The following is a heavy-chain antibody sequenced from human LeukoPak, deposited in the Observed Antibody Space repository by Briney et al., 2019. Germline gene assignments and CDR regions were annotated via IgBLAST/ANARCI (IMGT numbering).Heavy chain of an antibody. Sequence: ASVKVSCKASGSTFTGYYMHWVRQAPGQGLEWMGRINPNSGGTNYAQKFQGRVTMTRDTSISTAYMELSRLRSDDTAVYYCARDPHYDSSGTGDWGQGTLVTVSS. CDR2: INPNSGGT. V-gene: IGHV1-2*06. J-gene: IGHJ4*02. CDR3: ARDPHYDSSGTGD. D-gene: IGHD3-22*01. CDR1: GSTFTGYY.